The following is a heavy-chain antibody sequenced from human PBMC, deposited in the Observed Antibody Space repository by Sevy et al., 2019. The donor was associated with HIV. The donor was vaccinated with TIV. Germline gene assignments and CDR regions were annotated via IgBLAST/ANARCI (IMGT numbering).Heavy chain of an antibody. CDR2: INPNSGGT. V-gene: IGHV1-2*02. CDR1: GYTFTGYY. CDR3: ASLSGSGSYFAFAI. D-gene: IGHD3-10*01. J-gene: IGHJ3*02. Sequence: ASVKVSCKASGYTFTGYYMHWVRQAPGQGLEWMGWINPNSGGTNYAQKFQGRVTMTRDTSISTAYMELSRLRSDGTAVYYCASLSGSGSYFAFAIWGQGTMVTFSS.